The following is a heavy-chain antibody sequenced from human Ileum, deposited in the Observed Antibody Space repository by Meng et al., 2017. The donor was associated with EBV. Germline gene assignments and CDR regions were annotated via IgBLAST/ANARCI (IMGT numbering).Heavy chain of an antibody. CDR1: CVSLNEYH. CDR2: VNYSGVA. V-gene: IGHV4-59*03. J-gene: IGHJ4*02. CDR3: ARMPRYYSDSGTDY. D-gene: IGHD3-10*01. Sequence: QSQMQESVPGLAMVSVGGALTVVCNSACVSLNEYHWDWVRPPPGKGREWIGWVNYSGVAYYDPSLKTGVTTSIDTSNNQFFPSLTAVPAADTAIDYYARMPRYYSDSGTDYWGRGTLVTVSS.